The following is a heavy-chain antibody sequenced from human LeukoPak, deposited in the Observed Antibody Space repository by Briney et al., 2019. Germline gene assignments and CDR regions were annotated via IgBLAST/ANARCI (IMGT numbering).Heavy chain of an antibody. V-gene: IGHV4-34*01. CDR2: INHSGST. D-gene: IGHD5-18*01. Sequence: SETLSLTCAVYGGSFSGYYWSWIRQPPGKGLEWIGEINHSGSTNYNPSLKSRVTISVDTSKNQFSLKLSSVTAADTAVYYCARAPYSYGYEDYWGQGTLVTVSS. CDR3: ARAPYSYGYEDY. CDR1: GGSFSGYY. J-gene: IGHJ4*02.